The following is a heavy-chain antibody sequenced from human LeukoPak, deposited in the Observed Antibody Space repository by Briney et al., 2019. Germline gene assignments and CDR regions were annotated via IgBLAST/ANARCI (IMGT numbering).Heavy chain of an antibody. D-gene: IGHD2/OR15-2a*01. CDR1: GGSISNYY. CDR2: IYYSGST. CDR3: ARNREYDYTDY. J-gene: IGHJ4*02. Sequence: SETLSLTCTVSGGSISNYYWSWIRQPPGKGLEWIGYIYYSGSTSYNPSLKSRVTISVDMSKNQFSLKLSSVTAADTAVYYCARNREYDYTDYWGQGTLVTVSS. V-gene: IGHV4-59*08.